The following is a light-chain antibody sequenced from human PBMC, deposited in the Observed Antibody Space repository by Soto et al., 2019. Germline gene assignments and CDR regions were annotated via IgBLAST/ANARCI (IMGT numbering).Light chain of an antibody. Sequence: DIPMTQSPSSLSASVGDRVTITCRASQSISIYLNWYQQKPGKAPNLLIYAASSLQSGVPSRFSGSGSGTDFTLTISSLQPEDFATYYCQQSYSTPLTFGGGTKVEIK. J-gene: IGKJ4*01. V-gene: IGKV1-39*01. CDR3: QQSYSTPLT. CDR1: QSISIY. CDR2: AAS.